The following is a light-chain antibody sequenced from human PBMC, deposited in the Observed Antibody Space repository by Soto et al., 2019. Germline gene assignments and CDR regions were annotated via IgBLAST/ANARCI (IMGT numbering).Light chain of an antibody. CDR2: GAS. V-gene: IGKV3-20*01. CDR3: QQYGSSPPIT. J-gene: IGKJ5*01. CDR1: QGVSSSY. Sequence: EIGMTQSPATLSVSTGETATLSCRASQGVSSSYLAWYQQKPGQAPRLLIYGASSRATGIPDRFSGSGSGTDFTLTISRLEPEDFAVYYCQQYGSSPPITFGQGTRLEIK.